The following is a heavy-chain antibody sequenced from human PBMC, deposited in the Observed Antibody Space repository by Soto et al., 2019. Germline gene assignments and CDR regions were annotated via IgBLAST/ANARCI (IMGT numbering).Heavy chain of an antibody. V-gene: IGHV4-59*01. J-gene: IGHJ1*01. CDR3: ARGGSNYLPLQH. Sequence: QVQLQESGPGMVKPSETLSLICTVSGGSISGSYWSWIRQPPGKGLEWIGYINDSGNTNHNPSLKSRVTISLDTYKNQCSLNVNSVTAADTAVYYCARGGSNYLPLQHWGQGTLVTVSS. CDR1: GGSISGSY. CDR2: INDSGNT. D-gene: IGHD3-10*01.